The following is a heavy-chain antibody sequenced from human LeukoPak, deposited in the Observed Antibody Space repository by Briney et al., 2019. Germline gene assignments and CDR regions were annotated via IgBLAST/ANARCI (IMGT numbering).Heavy chain of an antibody. CDR2: INPNSGGT. CDR1: GYTFTGYY. CDR3: GRRGPGRGGYIN. Sequence: ASVKVSCKASGYTFTGYYMHWVRQAPGQGLEWRGWINPNSGGTNYAQRFQGRVTMTRDTSISTAYMELSRLRSDGTAVYYCGRRGPGRGGYINWGERTLVTVSS. V-gene: IGHV1-2*02. J-gene: IGHJ4*02. D-gene: IGHD5-24*01.